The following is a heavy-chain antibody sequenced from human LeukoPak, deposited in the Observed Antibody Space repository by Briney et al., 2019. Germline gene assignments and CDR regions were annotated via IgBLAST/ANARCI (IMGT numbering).Heavy chain of an antibody. CDR1: GGSFSGYY. CDR3: ARAAIAAAGIMDAFDI. Sequence: PSKTLSLTCAVYGGSFSGYYWSWIRQPPGKGLEWIGEINHSGSTNYNPSLKSRVTISVDTSKNQFSLKLSSVTAADTAVYYCARAAIAAAGIMDAFDIWGQGTMVTVSS. CDR2: INHSGST. V-gene: IGHV4-34*01. J-gene: IGHJ3*02. D-gene: IGHD6-13*01.